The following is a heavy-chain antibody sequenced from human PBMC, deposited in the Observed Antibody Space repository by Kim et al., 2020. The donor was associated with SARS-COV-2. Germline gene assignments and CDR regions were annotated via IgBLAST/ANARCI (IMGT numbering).Heavy chain of an antibody. Sequence: SETLSLTCAVSGGSISSSNYWSWVRQPPGQGLEWIGEIFHTGTTNYNPSLKGRVTISVDKSKDQFSLNLNSVTAADTAVYFCARVPFTTTKIFYYYCMDVWGQGTTVTVSS. CDR3: ARVPFTTTKIFYYYCMDV. J-gene: IGHJ6*02. D-gene: IGHD1-1*01. V-gene: IGHV4-4*02. CDR2: IFHTGTT. CDR1: GGSISSSNY.